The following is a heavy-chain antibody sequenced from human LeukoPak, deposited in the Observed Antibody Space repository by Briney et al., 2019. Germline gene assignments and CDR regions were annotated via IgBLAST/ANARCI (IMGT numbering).Heavy chain of an antibody. D-gene: IGHD5-18*01. Sequence: ASVKVSCKASGGTFSSYAISWVRQAPGQGLEWMGGIIPIFGTANYAQKFQGRVTITADKSTSTAYMELSSLRSEDTAVYYCARGGVDTAMATAEWFDPWGQGTLVTVSS. V-gene: IGHV1-69*06. CDR1: GGTFSSYA. J-gene: IGHJ5*02. CDR2: IIPIFGTA. CDR3: ARGGVDTAMATAEWFDP.